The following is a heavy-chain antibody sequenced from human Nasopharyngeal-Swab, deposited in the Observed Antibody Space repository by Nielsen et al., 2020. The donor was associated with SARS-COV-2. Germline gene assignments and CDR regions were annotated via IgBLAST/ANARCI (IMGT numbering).Heavy chain of an antibody. Sequence: ASVKVSCKASGYTFTSYAMHWVRQAPGQRLERMGWINAGNGNTKYSQKFQGRVTITRDTSASTAYMELSSLRSEDTAVYYCARDGITIFPYGMDVWGQGTTVTVSS. D-gene: IGHD3-3*01. CDR3: ARDGITIFPYGMDV. V-gene: IGHV1-3*01. J-gene: IGHJ6*02. CDR1: GYTFTSYA. CDR2: INAGNGNT.